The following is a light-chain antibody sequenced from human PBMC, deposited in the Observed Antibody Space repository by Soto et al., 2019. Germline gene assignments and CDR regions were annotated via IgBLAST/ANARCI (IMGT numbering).Light chain of an antibody. Sequence: QSALTQPASVSGSPGQSITISCTGTSSDVGAYNFVSWHQKHPGKAPKLMIYNVYDRPSGISYRFSGSKSGNTASLTISGLQGEDEADYYCSAYTFSRTYVFGTGTKLTVL. CDR2: NVY. J-gene: IGLJ1*01. CDR1: SSDVGAYNF. V-gene: IGLV2-14*03. CDR3: SAYTFSRTYV.